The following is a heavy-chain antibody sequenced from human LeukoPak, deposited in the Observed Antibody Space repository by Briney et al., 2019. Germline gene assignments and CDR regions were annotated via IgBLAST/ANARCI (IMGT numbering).Heavy chain of an antibody. J-gene: IGHJ4*02. CDR2: IHTSGST. D-gene: IGHD2-8*01. Sequence: PSETLSLTCTVSGGSISSYYWSWIRQPAGKGLECIGRIHTSGSTNYNPSLKSRLTMSVDTSKNQFSLKLSSVTAADTAVYCARVSRWYYFDYWGQGTLVTVSS. V-gene: IGHV4-4*07. CDR1: GGSISSYY. CDR3: ARVSRWYYFDY.